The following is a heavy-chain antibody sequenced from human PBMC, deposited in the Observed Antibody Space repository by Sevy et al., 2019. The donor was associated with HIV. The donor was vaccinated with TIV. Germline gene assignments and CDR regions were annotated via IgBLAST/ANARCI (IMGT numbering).Heavy chain of an antibody. CDR1: GGTFSSYA. V-gene: IGHV1-69*13. CDR2: IIPIFGTA. CDR3: ARGVITMIIQGHAFDI. D-gene: IGHD3-22*01. Sequence: ASVKVSCKASGGTFSSYAISWVRQAPGQGLEWMGGIIPIFGTANYAQKFQGRVTITADESTSTAYMGLSSLRSEDTAVYYCARGVITMIIQGHAFDIWGQGTMVTVS. J-gene: IGHJ3*02.